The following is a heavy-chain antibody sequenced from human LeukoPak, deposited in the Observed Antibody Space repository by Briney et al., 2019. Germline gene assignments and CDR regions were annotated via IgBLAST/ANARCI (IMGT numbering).Heavy chain of an antibody. V-gene: IGHV1-46*01. Sequence: ASVKVSCKASGYTFTSYYMHWVRQAPGQGLEWMGIIDPSVGSTSYAQKFQGRVTMTRDTSTSTVYMELSSLRSEDTAVYYCGREPTYYYDSSGYYPIDYWGEGTLVTVSS. CDR3: GREPTYYYDSSGYYPIDY. D-gene: IGHD3-22*01. J-gene: IGHJ4*02. CDR2: IDPSVGST. CDR1: GYTFTSYY.